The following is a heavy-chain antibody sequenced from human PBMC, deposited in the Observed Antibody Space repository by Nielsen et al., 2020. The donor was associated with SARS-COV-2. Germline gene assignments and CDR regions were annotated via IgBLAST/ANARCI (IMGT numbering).Heavy chain of an antibody. D-gene: IGHD6-6*01. CDR3: VKWVQLDLGYYYHGMDV. J-gene: IGHJ6*02. CDR2: ISSRDTI. V-gene: IGHV3-48*03. CDR1: GFTFSSYE. Sequence: GESLKISCAASGFTFSSYEMNWVRQAPGKGLEWVSYISSRDTIYYADSVKGRCTISRDNSKNTLYLQMNSLRVEDTAVYYCVKWVQLDLGYYYHGMDVWGQGTTVTVSS.